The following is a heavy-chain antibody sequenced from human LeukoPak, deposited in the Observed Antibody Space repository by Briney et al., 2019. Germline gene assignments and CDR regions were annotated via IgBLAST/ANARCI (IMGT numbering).Heavy chain of an antibody. V-gene: IGHV4-39*07. CDR1: GGSISSSSYY. CDR2: IYYSGST. J-gene: IGHJ5*02. CDR3: ARQSSVYASGPRFDP. Sequence: SETLSLTCTVSGGSISSSSYYWGWIRQPPGKGLAWIGSIYYSGSTYYNPSLESRVIISIDMSKNQFSLTLSSVTAADTALYYCARQSSVYASGPRFDPWGQGTLVTVSS. D-gene: IGHD3-10*01.